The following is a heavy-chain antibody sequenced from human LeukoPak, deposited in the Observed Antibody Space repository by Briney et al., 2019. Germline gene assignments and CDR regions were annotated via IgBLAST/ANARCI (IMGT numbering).Heavy chain of an antibody. CDR2: INHSGSA. D-gene: IGHD6-19*01. Sequence: SETLSLTCAVYGGSFSGYYWSWIRQPPGKGLEWIGEINHSGSANYNPSLKSRVTISVDTSKNQFSLKLSSVTAADTAVYYCARVQWLVPDYWGQGTLVTVSS. CDR1: GGSFSGYY. CDR3: ARVQWLVPDY. J-gene: IGHJ4*02. V-gene: IGHV4-34*01.